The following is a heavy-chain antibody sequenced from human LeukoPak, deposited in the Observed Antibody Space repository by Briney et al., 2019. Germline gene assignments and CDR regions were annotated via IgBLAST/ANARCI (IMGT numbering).Heavy chain of an antibody. CDR1: GYTFTGYY. Sequence: ASVKVSCKASGYTFTGYYMHWVRQAPGQGLEWMGWINPNSGGTNYAQKFQGRVTMTRDTSISTAYMELSRLRSDDTAVYYCARVGWRPHSSSWLFSYYFDYWGQGTLVTVSS. V-gene: IGHV1-2*02. CDR2: INPNSGGT. J-gene: IGHJ4*02. D-gene: IGHD6-13*01. CDR3: ARVGWRPHSSSWLFSYYFDY.